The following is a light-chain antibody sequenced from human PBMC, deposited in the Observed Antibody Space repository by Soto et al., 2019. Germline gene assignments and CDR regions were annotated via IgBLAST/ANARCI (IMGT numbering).Light chain of an antibody. V-gene: IGKV3-20*01. CDR1: QSLSGGY. J-gene: IGKJ5*01. CDR3: QQNGSLPIT. Sequence: EIVLTQSPGTLSLSPGERATLSCRASQSLSGGYLAWFQQKPGQTPRLLIYSASNRATGIPDRFSGSGSGTDFTLTNSRLEPEDFVVYYCQQNGSLPITFGQGTRLEMK. CDR2: SAS.